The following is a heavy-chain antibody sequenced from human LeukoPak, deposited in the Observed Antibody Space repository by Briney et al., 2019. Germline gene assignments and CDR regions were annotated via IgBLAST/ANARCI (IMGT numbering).Heavy chain of an antibody. V-gene: IGHV1-18*01. CDR2: ISAYNGNT. D-gene: IGHD3-3*01. Sequence: ASVKVSCKASGYTFTSYGISWVRQAPGQGLGWMGWISAYNGNTNYAQKLQGRVTMTTDTSTSTAYMELRSLRSDDTAVYYCARESPYDFWSGYYMSFGSPHLLDYWGQGTLVTVSS. CDR1: GYTFTSYG. J-gene: IGHJ4*02. CDR3: ARESPYDFWSGYYMSFGSPHLLDY.